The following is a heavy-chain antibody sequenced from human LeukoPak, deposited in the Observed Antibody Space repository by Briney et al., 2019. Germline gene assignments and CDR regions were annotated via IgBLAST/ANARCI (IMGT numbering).Heavy chain of an antibody. J-gene: IGHJ4*02. V-gene: IGHV1-69*13. CDR1: GGTFSSYA. CDR2: IIPIFGTA. CDR3: ASSDPYGSGSYSFDY. D-gene: IGHD3-10*01. Sequence: SVKVSCKASGGTFSSYAISWVRQAPGRGLEWMGGIIPIFGTANYAQKFQGRVTITADESTSTAYMELSSLRSEDTAVYYCASSDPYGSGSYSFDYWGQGTLVTVSS.